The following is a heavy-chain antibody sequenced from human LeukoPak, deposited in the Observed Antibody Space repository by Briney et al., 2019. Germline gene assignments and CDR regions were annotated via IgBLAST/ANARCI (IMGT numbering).Heavy chain of an antibody. CDR1: GGSISSSSYY. D-gene: IGHD2-2*01. V-gene: IGHV4-39*01. J-gene: IGHJ6*03. CDR3: RGCSSTSYSYYYMDV. Sequence: PSETLSLTCTVSGGSISSSSYYWGWIRQPPGKGLEWIGSIYYSGSTYYNPSLKSRVTISVDTSKNQFSLKLSSVTAADTAVYYCRGCSSTSYSYYYMDVWGKGTTVTVSS. CDR2: IYYSGST.